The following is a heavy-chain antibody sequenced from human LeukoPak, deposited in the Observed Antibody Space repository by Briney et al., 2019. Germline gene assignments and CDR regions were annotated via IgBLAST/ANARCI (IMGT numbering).Heavy chain of an antibody. CDR3: ARDYKYFDY. Sequence: PGGSLRLSCAASGFTFSSYAMRWVRQAPGKGLEWVSAISGSGGSTYYADSVKGRFTISRDNAKNSLYLQMNSLRAEDTAVYYCARDYKYFDYWGQGTLVTVS. CDR2: ISGSGGST. V-gene: IGHV3-23*01. CDR1: GFTFSSYA. J-gene: IGHJ4*02. D-gene: IGHD1-1*01.